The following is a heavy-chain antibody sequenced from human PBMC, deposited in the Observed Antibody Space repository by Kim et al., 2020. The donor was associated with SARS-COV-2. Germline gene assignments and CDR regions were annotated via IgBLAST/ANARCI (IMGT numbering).Heavy chain of an antibody. Sequence: SETLSLTCGVSGGLFSGYYWTWIRQPPGRGLEWIGEIKHNDGTNYNPSLKSRVTMSLDTPKNQFSLKLTSVTAADTAVYYCARGGMMRRWFDPWGQGTLV. D-gene: IGHD3-16*01. CDR2: IKHNDGT. J-gene: IGHJ5*02. CDR1: GGLFSGYY. CDR3: ARGGMMRRWFDP. V-gene: IGHV4-34*01.